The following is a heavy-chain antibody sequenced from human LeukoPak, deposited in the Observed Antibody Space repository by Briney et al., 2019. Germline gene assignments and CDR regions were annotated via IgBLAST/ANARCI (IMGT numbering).Heavy chain of an antibody. CDR2: MNPNSGNT. Sequence: ASVMVSCKASGYSFTSYDINWVRQATGQGLEWMGWMNPNSGNTGYAQKFQGRVTMTMDPSISTAYMELSSLRSEDTAVYYCARVNGAVDYWGQGTLVTVSS. CDR1: GYSFTSYD. J-gene: IGHJ4*02. D-gene: IGHD1-26*01. CDR3: ARVNGAVDY. V-gene: IGHV1-8*01.